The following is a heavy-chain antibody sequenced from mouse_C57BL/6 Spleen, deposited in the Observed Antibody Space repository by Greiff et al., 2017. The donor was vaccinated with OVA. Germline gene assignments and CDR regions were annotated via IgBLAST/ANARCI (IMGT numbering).Heavy chain of an antibody. CDR3: AREEEFTTVVANYYAMDY. D-gene: IGHD1-1*01. V-gene: IGHV1-81*01. CDR1: GYTFTSYG. J-gene: IGHJ4*01. CDR2: LYPRSGNT. Sequence: QVQLQQSGAELARPGASVKLSCKASGYTFTSYGISWVKQRPGQGLEWIGELYPRSGNTYYNEKFKGKATLTADKSSSTAYMELRSLTSEDSAVYFCAREEEFTTVVANYYAMDYWGQGTSVTVSS.